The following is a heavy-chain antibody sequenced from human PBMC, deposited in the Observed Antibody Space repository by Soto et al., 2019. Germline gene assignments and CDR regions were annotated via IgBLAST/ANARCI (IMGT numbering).Heavy chain of an antibody. Sequence: GGSLRLSCAASGFTFSSYGMHWVRQAPGKGLEWVAVISYDGSNKYYADSVKGRFTISRDNSKNTLYLQMNSLRAEDTAVYYCAKLTRAGNYYDSSGSNYYYGMDVWGQGTTVTVSS. D-gene: IGHD3-22*01. CDR1: GFTFSSYG. V-gene: IGHV3-30*18. J-gene: IGHJ6*02. CDR2: ISYDGSNK. CDR3: AKLTRAGNYYDSSGSNYYYGMDV.